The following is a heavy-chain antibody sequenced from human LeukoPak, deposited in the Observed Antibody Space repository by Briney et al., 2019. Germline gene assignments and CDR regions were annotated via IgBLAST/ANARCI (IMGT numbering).Heavy chain of an antibody. CDR1: GFTLSDYA. D-gene: IGHD2-15*01. Sequence: PGGSLRLSCAASGFTLSDYAMSWVRQAPGGGLEWVSAISGRGDETFHADSVKGRFTTSRDNSKNTLSLQMSSLRVEDSAVYFCAKDTSAWWYHRAYMNVWGTGTTVTVSS. CDR2: ISGRGDET. V-gene: IGHV3-23*01. J-gene: IGHJ6*03. CDR3: AKDTSAWWYHRAYMNV.